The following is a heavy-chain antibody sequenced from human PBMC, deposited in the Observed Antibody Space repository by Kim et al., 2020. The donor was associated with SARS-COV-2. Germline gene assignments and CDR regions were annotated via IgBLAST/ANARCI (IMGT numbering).Heavy chain of an antibody. CDR1: GGSISSSSYY. CDR3: ARDVRTRYFDWLLYYFDY. CDR2: IYYSGST. V-gene: IGHV4-39*07. Sequence: SETLSLTCTVSGGSISSSSYYWGWIRQPPGKGLEWIGSIYYSGSTYYNPSLKSRVTISVDTSKNQFSLKLSSVTAADTAVYYCARDVRTRYFDWLLYYFDYWGQGTLVTVSS. D-gene: IGHD3-9*01. J-gene: IGHJ4*02.